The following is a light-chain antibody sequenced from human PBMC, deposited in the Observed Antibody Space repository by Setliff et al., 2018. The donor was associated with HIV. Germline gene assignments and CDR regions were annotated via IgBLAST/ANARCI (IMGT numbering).Light chain of an antibody. Sequence: QSALTQPASVSGSPGQSITISCTGTSSDVGGYNYVSWYQQHPGKAPKVIIYAVNRRPSGISNRFPGSKSGNTASLTISGLQAEDEADYYCSSYTSSNTYVVGTGTKV. CDR2: AVN. CDR3: SSYTSSNTYV. CDR1: SSDVGGYNY. J-gene: IGLJ1*01. V-gene: IGLV2-14*03.